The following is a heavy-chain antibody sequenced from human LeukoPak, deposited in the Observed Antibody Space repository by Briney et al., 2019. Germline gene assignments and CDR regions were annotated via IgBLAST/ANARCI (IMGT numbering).Heavy chain of an antibody. CDR3: ARAHKLDYYGSGLDY. CDR2: IYHSGST. V-gene: IGHV4-30-2*01. Sequence: SGTLSLTCAVSGGSISSGGYSWSWIRQPPGKGLEWIGYIYHSGSTYNNPSLKSRVTISVDTSKNQFSLKLSSVTAADTAVYYCARAHKLDYYGSGLDYWGQGTLVTVSS. J-gene: IGHJ4*02. CDR1: GGSISSGGYS. D-gene: IGHD3-10*01.